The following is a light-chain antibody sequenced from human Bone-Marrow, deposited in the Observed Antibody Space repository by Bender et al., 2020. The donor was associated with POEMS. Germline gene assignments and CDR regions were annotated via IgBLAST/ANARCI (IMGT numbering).Light chain of an antibody. CDR1: SSDVGAYNY. J-gene: IGLJ3*02. CDR2: EVN. CDR3: SSYTFSATV. Sequence: QSALTQPPSASGSPGQSVTISCTGTSSDVGAYNYVSWYQQHPGKAPKLIIYEVNSRPSGVPDRFSGSKSGNTASLTVSGLQTEDEAEYYCSSYTFSATVFGGGTKLTV. V-gene: IGLV2-8*01.